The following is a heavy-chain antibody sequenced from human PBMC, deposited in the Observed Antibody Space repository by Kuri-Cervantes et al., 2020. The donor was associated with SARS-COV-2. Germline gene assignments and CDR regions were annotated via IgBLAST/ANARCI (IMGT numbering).Heavy chain of an antibody. Sequence: SETLSLTCTVSGGSISSYYWSWIRQPPGKGLEWIGYIYYSGSTYYNPSLKSRVTISVDTSKNQFSLKLSSVTAADTAVYYCARGWTTVTTPYFDYWGQGNLVTVSS. D-gene: IGHD4-11*01. J-gene: IGHJ4*02. V-gene: IGHV4-59*08. CDR1: GGSISSYY. CDR2: IYYSGST. CDR3: ARGWTTVTTPYFDY.